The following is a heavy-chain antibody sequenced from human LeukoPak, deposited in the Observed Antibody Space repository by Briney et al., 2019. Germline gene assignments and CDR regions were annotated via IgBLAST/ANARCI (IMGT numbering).Heavy chain of an antibody. CDR1: GGSFSGYY. CDR3: ARELLWFGELVKYYYYMDV. Sequence: SETLSLTCAVYGGSFSGYYWSWIRQPPGKGLEWIGEINHSGSTNYNPSLKSRVTISVDTSKNQFSLKLSSVTAADTAVYYCARELLWFGELVKYYYYMDVWGKGTTVTISS. V-gene: IGHV4-34*01. J-gene: IGHJ6*03. CDR2: INHSGST. D-gene: IGHD3-10*01.